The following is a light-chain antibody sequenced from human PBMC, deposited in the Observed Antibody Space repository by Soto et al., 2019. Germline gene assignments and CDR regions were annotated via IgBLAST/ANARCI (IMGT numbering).Light chain of an antibody. J-gene: IGKJ1*01. Sequence: EIVLTQSPGTLSLSPGERATLSCRASQSVSSSYLAWYQQKPGQAPRLLMYASSSRATGIPDRFSGCGSGTDFTLTISRLEPEDFAVYYCQQYPWTFGQGTKVEI. V-gene: IGKV3-20*01. CDR1: QSVSSSY. CDR3: QQYPWT. CDR2: ASS.